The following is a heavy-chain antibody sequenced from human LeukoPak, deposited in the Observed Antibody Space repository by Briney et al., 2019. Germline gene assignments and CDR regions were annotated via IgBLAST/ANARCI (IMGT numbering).Heavy chain of an antibody. CDR2: ISSSSYI. CDR1: GFTFSSYS. CDR3: ARAVSSSLEPDAFDI. V-gene: IGHV3-21*01. Sequence: GGSLRLSCAASGFTFSSYSMNWVRQAPGKGLEWVSSISSSSYIYYADSVKGRFTISRDNAKNSLYLQMNSLRAEDTAVYYCARAVSSSLEPDAFDIWGQGTMVTVSS. J-gene: IGHJ3*02. D-gene: IGHD6-6*01.